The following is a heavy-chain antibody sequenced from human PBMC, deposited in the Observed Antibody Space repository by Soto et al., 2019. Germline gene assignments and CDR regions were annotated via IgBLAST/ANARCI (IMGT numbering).Heavy chain of an antibody. CDR3: ARNSSMYTVDTLKHHLQHLRLER. V-gene: IGHV1-69*05. D-gene: IGHD1-1*01. Sequence: GASVKVSCKTSGYTFSSYAISWVRQAPGQGLEWMGGIIPIFGTTNYAQKFQGRVTITTDESTSTAYMELSSLRSEDTAVYYCARNSSMYTVDTLKHHLQHLRLERRGQG. CDR1: GYTFSSYA. J-gene: IGHJ3*01. CDR2: IIPIFGTT.